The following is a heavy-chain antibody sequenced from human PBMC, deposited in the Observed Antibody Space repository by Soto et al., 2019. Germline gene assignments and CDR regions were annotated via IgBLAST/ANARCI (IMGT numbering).Heavy chain of an antibody. V-gene: IGHV4-59*01. Sequence: QVQLQESGPGLVKPSETLSLTCTVSGGSISSYYWSWIRQPPGKGLEWIGDIYYSGSTNYNPSLKSRVTISVDTSKNQFSLKLSSVTAADTAVYYCASSGYSSSWYDYWGQGTLVTVSS. CDR2: IYYSGST. D-gene: IGHD6-13*01. CDR1: GGSISSYY. J-gene: IGHJ4*02. CDR3: ASSGYSSSWYDY.